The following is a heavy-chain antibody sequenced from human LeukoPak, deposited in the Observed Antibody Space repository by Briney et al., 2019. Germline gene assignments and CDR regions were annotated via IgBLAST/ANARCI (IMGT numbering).Heavy chain of an antibody. Sequence: SETLSLTCTVSGGSISSYYWSWIRQPPGKGLEWIGYIYYSGSTHYNPSLKSRVTISVDTSKNQFSLKLSSVTAADTAVYYCARSVGTIFGVVTTPGFDYWGQGTLVTVSS. V-gene: IGHV4-59*01. D-gene: IGHD3-3*01. J-gene: IGHJ4*02. CDR3: ARSVGTIFGVVTTPGFDY. CDR2: IYYSGST. CDR1: GGSISSYY.